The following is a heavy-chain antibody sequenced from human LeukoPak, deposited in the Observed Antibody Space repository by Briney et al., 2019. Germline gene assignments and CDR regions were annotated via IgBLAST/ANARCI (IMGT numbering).Heavy chain of an antibody. V-gene: IGHV3-30*02. CDR3: AKIDTFDYDTSGRHWLDS. D-gene: IGHD4-17*01. J-gene: IGHJ5*01. Sequence: GGSLRLSCVASGFSFSKYGMHWVRQAPGKGLEWVSFLRFVAASNYCAESVRRRFIIPRDNSRNTLYLQMNSLSTEDTAVYYCAKIDTFDYDTSGRHWLDSWGQGTLVTVSS. CDR2: LRFVAASN. CDR1: GFSFSKYG.